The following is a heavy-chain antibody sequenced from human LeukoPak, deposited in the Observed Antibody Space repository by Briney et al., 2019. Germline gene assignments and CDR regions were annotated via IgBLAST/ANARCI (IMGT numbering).Heavy chain of an antibody. D-gene: IGHD1-1*01. CDR1: GGSISSYY. CDR2: VYSSGNT. V-gene: IGHV4-59*12. Sequence: PSETLSLTCTVSGGSISSYYWSWIRQPPGKGLEWIGYVYSSGNTNYNPSLKSRVTISVDTSKNQFSLKLSSVTAADTAVYYCARASPAHSGVDYWGQGTLVTVSS. J-gene: IGHJ4*02. CDR3: ARASPAHSGVDY.